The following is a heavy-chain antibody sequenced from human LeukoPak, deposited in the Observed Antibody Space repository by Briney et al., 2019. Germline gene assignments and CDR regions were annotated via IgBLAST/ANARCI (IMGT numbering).Heavy chain of an antibody. V-gene: IGHV3-21*01. Sequence: GGSLRLSCAASGFTFSSYSMNWVRPAPGKGLEWVSSISSSSSYIYYADSVKGRFTISRDNAKNSLYLQMNSLRAEDTAVYYCARDLTVTTEYWGQGTLVTVSS. CDR3: ARDLTVTTEY. J-gene: IGHJ4*02. CDR1: GFTFSSYS. D-gene: IGHD4-17*01. CDR2: ISSSSSYI.